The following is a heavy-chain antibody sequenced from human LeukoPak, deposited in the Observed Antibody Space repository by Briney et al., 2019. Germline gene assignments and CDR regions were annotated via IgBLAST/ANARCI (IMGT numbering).Heavy chain of an antibody. CDR2: INPNSGGT. V-gene: IGHV1-2*02. D-gene: IGHD3-10*01. CDR3: ARAANGLTMVRGVRDYYYYMDV. CDR1: GYTFTVYY. Sequence: VASVTVSFKASGYTFTVYYMHWVRQAPGQGLEWMGWINPNSGGTNYAQKFQGSFTITADKSTSTAYLELSSLRSDDTAVYFCARAANGLTMVRGVRDYYYYMDVWGKGTTVTVSS. J-gene: IGHJ6*03.